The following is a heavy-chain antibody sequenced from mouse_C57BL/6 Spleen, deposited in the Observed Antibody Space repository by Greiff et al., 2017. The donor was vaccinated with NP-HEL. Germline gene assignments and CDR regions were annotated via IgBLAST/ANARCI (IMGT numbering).Heavy chain of an antibody. D-gene: IGHD2-4*01. Sequence: VMLMESGAELAKPGASVKLSCKASGYTFTSYWMHWVKQRPGQGLEWIGNINPSSGYTKYIQKLKDKATLTADKSSSTDYLQLSSLSYGDTAVYYCAIYYDLDDWGPGTTLTVSS. CDR2: INPSSGYT. V-gene: IGHV1-7*01. J-gene: IGHJ2*01. CDR3: AIYYDLDD. CDR1: GYTFTSYW.